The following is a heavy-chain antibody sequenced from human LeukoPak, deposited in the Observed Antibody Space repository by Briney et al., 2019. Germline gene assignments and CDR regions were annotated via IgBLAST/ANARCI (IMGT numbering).Heavy chain of an antibody. D-gene: IGHD5-12*01. CDR3: ARDQNAVAYNYFDY. V-gene: IGHV3-30*01. Sequence: GGSLRLSCAASGFTSSSYAMHWVRQAPGNGLGWVAVISYVGTNKYYADSVKGRFTISRDKSKNTLYLQMNSMRAEDTAVYYCARDQNAVAYNYFDYWGQGTLVTVSS. CDR2: ISYVGTNK. CDR1: GFTSSSYA. J-gene: IGHJ4*02.